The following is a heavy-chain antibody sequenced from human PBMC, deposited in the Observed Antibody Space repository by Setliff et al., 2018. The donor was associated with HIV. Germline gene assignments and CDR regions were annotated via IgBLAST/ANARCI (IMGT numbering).Heavy chain of an antibody. J-gene: IGHJ6*02. D-gene: IGHD3-10*01. CDR1: GFTFSSYW. V-gene: IGHV3-74*03. Sequence: PGGFLRLSCAASGFTFSSYWMHWVRQVPGKGLVWVSRINSDGSSTTYAESVQGRFTVSRDNSKNSLYLQMNSLRVEDTAVYYCARDYLYYNMYNGSPVYGMDVWGQGTTVTVSS. CDR3: ARDYLYYNMYNGSPVYGMDV. CDR2: INSDGSST.